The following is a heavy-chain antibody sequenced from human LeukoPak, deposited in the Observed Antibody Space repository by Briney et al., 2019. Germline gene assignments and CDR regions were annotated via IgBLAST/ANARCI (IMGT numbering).Heavy chain of an antibody. CDR1: GFTFSSYA. J-gene: IGHJ4*02. D-gene: IGHD2-2*01. V-gene: IGHV3-23*01. CDR2: VSGGGGTT. Sequence: GGSLRLSCAASGFTFSSYAMSWVRQAPGKGLEWVSTVSGGGGTTYYADSVKGRFTISRDNSKHALYLQMNSLRGEDTAVYYCARDQQAFDYWGQGTLVTVSS. CDR3: ARDQQAFDY.